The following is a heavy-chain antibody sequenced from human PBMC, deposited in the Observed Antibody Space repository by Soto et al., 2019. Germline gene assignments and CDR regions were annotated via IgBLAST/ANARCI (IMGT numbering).Heavy chain of an antibody. D-gene: IGHD6-19*01. Sequence: PGGSLRLSCAASGFTFSSYWMHWVRQAPGKGLVWVSRINSDGSSTSYADSVKGRFTISRDNAKNTLYLQMNSLRAEDTAVYYCAREYSSGGYNPGYYGMDVWGQGTTVTVSS. CDR2: INSDGSST. CDR1: GFTFSSYW. V-gene: IGHV3-74*01. J-gene: IGHJ6*02. CDR3: AREYSSGGYNPGYYGMDV.